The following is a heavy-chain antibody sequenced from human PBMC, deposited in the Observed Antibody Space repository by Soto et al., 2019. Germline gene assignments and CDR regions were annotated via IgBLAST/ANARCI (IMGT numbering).Heavy chain of an antibody. CDR3: AILDFGDYLLSYGVGV. Sequence: EVQLVESGGALVHPGGSLRLSCAVSGFPFRSYEMNWVRQAPGKGPEWVSYITSSSDAIYYAASVKGRFTVSRDNAKNSLYLQMNSLRAEDTAVYYCAILDFGDYLLSYGVGVWGQGTTVTVSS. D-gene: IGHD4-17*01. J-gene: IGHJ6*02. CDR2: ITSSSDAI. CDR1: GFPFRSYE. V-gene: IGHV3-48*03.